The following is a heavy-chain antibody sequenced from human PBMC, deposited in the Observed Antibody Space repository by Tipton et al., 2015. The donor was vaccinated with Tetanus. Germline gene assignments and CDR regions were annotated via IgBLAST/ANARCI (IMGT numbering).Heavy chain of an antibody. CDR2: IKQDGSEK. Sequence: QLVQSGGGVVQPGRSLRLSCAASGFTFSSYAMHWVRQAPGKGLEWVANIKQDGSEKYYVDSVKGRFTISRDNAKNSLYLQMNSLRAEDTAVYYCARDYSSSSDYWGQGTLVTVSS. CDR3: ARDYSSSSDY. D-gene: IGHD6-6*01. V-gene: IGHV3-7*01. CDR1: GFTFSSYA. J-gene: IGHJ4*02.